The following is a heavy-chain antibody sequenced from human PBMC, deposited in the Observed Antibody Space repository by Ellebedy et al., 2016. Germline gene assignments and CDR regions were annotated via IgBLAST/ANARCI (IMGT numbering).Heavy chain of an antibody. J-gene: IGHJ6*02. CDR3: ARVRWDRLGGINYYYHGMDV. CDR2: INAYNGDT. D-gene: IGHD1-26*01. Sequence: ASVKVSXXASGYRFTINGISWVRQAPGQGLEWMGWINAYNGDTDSAQKVQGRVTVTTDTSTSTAYMELGSLRSDDTAVYYCARVRWDRLGGINYYYHGMDVWGQGTTVTVSS. CDR1: GYRFTING. V-gene: IGHV1-18*01.